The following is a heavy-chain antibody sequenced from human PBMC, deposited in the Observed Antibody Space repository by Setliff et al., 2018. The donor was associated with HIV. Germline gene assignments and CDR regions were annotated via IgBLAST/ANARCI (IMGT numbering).Heavy chain of an antibody. D-gene: IGHD3-9*01. V-gene: IGHV1-18*01. J-gene: IGHJ5*02. CDR3: ARARLQGIVTAVGPRDNCLDP. CDR1: GYSFINYG. Sequence: ASVKVSCKASGYSFINYGISWVRQAPGQGLEWMGWISAYTGHTDYASKLLGRVTLTTDTSTSTAYMELRSLSSDDTAVYFCARARLQGIVTAVGPRDNCLDPWGQGTRVTVSS. CDR2: ISAYTGHT.